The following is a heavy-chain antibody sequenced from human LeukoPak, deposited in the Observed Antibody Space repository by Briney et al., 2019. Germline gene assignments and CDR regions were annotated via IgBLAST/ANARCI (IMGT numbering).Heavy chain of an antibody. D-gene: IGHD3-16*02. V-gene: IGHV3-21*01. CDR2: ISGSSGNI. CDR3: ARANDYVWGSYRRLFDY. Sequence: PGGSLRLSGAASGFTLRSYSMTWVRQAPGKGREWVSSISGSSGNIYYADSVKGRFTISRDNAQNSLYLQMNSLRAEDTAVYYCARANDYVWGSYRRLFDYWGQGTLVTVSS. J-gene: IGHJ4*02. CDR1: GFTLRSYS.